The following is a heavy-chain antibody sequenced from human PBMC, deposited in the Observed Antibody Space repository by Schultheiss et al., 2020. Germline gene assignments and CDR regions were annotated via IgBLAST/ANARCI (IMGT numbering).Heavy chain of an antibody. D-gene: IGHD5-18*01. Sequence: SETLSLTCTVSGGSISSGGYYWSWIRQHPGKGLEWIGYIYYSGSTYYNPSLKSRVTISVDTSKNQFSLKLISVTAADTAVYYCARHGNSYGNDYWGQGTLVTVSS. CDR1: GGSISSGGYY. CDR3: ARHGNSYGNDY. V-gene: IGHV4-31*03. J-gene: IGHJ4*02. CDR2: IYYSGST.